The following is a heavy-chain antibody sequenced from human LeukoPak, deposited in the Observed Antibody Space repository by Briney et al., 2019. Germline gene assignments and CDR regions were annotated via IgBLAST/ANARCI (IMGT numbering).Heavy chain of an antibody. J-gene: IGHJ4*02. Sequence: ASVKVSCKASGYTLTGYYMHWVRQAPGQGLEWMGWINPSSGGTNYAQKFQGRVTMTRDTSISTAYTELSRLRSDDTAVYYCARDLLLWFGEEGNYWGQGTLVTVSS. D-gene: IGHD3-10*01. CDR3: ARDLLLWFGEEGNY. V-gene: IGHV1-2*02. CDR2: INPSSGGT. CDR1: GYTLTGYY.